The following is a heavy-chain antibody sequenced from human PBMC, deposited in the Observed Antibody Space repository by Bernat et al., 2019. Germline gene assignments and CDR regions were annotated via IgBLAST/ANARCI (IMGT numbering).Heavy chain of an antibody. CDR1: GFTFSSYW. CDR3: ATEGRAFPPRGEPHFDY. J-gene: IGHJ4*02. D-gene: IGHD3-10*01. V-gene: IGHV3-7*03. Sequence: EVQLVESGGGLVQPGGSLRLSCAASGFTFSSYWMSWVRQAPGKGLEWVANIKQDGSEKYYVDSVKGRFTISRDNAKNSLYLQMNSLRAEDTAVYYCATEGRAFPPRGEPHFDYWGQGTLVTVSS. CDR2: IKQDGSEK.